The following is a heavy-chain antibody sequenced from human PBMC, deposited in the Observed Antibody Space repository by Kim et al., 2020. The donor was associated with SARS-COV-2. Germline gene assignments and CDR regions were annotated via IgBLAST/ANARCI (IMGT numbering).Heavy chain of an antibody. Sequence: PSLKGRFTISVDTSKNQFSLKLSSVTAAETAVYYCAARGIVATAYYFDYWGQGTLVTVSS. V-gene: IGHV4-31*02. CDR3: AARGIVATAYYFDY. J-gene: IGHJ4*02. D-gene: IGHD5-12*01.